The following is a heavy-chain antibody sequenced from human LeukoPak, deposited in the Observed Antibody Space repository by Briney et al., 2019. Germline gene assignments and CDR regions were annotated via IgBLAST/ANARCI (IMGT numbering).Heavy chain of an antibody. CDR1: GGSLRGYY. Sequence: SETLSLTCAVYGGSLRGYYWSWIRQPPGEGLEWIGEINHSGSTNYNPSLKSRVTISVDTSKNQFSLKLSSVTAADTAVYYCARHARDYWGQGTLVTVSS. V-gene: IGHV4-34*01. CDR2: INHSGST. CDR3: ARHARDY. J-gene: IGHJ4*02.